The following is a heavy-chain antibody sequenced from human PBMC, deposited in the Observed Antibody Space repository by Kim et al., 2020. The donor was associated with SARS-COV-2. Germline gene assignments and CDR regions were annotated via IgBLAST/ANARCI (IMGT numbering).Heavy chain of an antibody. Sequence: GGSLRLSCAASGFIFSSYAMSWVRQAPGKGLEWVSAVSGSGNSTYYAVSVKGRFAISRDNSKNTLYLQMNSPRAEDTAVYYCAQGPDCSGTNCYTVGAF. J-gene: IGHJ3*01. CDR1: GFIFSSYA. CDR2: VSGSGNST. D-gene: IGHD2-2*02. CDR3: AQGPDCSGTNCYTVGAF. V-gene: IGHV3-23*01.